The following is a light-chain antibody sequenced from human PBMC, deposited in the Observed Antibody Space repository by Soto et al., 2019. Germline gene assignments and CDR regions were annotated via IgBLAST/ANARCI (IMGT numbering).Light chain of an antibody. V-gene: IGLV2-11*01. Sequence: QSALTQPRSVSGSPGQSVTISCTGTSSDVGGYNYVSWYLQHPGKAPKVLIYDVTKRPSGVPDRVSGSKSGNTASLTISGLQAEDDADYYCCSYAGSYTLVFGGGTKVTVL. CDR3: CSYAGSYTLV. CDR1: SSDVGGYNY. J-gene: IGLJ2*01. CDR2: DVT.